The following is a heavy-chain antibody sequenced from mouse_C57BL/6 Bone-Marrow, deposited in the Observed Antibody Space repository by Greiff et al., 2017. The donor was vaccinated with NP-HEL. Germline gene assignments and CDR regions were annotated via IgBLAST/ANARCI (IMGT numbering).Heavy chain of an antibody. Sequence: QVQLQQSDAELVQPGASVKISCKVSGYTFTDHTIHWMKQRPEPGLEWIGYIYPRDGSTKYNEKFKVKATLTADKSSSTADMQRNSLTSEDSAVYFCARPQLRLAWLAYWGQGTLVTVSA. V-gene: IGHV1-78*01. CDR2: IYPRDGST. J-gene: IGHJ3*01. CDR3: ARPQLRLAWLAY. D-gene: IGHD3-2*02. CDR1: GYTFTDHT.